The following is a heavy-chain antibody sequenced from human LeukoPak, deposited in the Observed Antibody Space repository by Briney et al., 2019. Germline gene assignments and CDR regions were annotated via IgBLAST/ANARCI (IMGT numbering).Heavy chain of an antibody. CDR2: IKQDGSEK. Sequence: GGSLRLSCTTSGFNFRAYWMGWVRQAPGKGLEWVANIKQDGSEKYYVDSVKGRFTISRDNAKNSLYLQMNSLRAEDTAVYYCARVASGYDFWSGYYTNYYYMDVWGKGTTVTVSS. V-gene: IGHV3-7*01. D-gene: IGHD3-3*01. CDR3: ARVASGYDFWSGYYTNYYYMDV. J-gene: IGHJ6*03. CDR1: GFNFRAYW.